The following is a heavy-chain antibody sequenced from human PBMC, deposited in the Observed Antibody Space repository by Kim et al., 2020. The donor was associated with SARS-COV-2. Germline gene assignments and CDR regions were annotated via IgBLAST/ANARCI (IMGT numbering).Heavy chain of an antibody. D-gene: IGHD6-13*01. Sequence: ASVKVSCKASGYTFTSYIMHWVRQAPGQRLEWMGWINTDTGYTKYSQKFQGRVTMSRDTSANIAYMEMSSLTSEDTAVYYCARPFSSSSSSTQNWVDPWGQGTLVTVSS. J-gene: IGHJ5*02. CDR3: ARPFSSSSSSTQNWVDP. CDR2: INTDTGYT. V-gene: IGHV1-3*04. CDR1: GYTFTSYI.